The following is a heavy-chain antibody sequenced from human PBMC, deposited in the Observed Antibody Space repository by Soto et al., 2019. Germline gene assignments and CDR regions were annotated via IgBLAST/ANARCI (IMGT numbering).Heavy chain of an antibody. CDR2: ISYDEYNI. V-gene: IGHV3-30*18. CDR3: AKSGTTVTTFWYFDR. CDR1: GFTFSNYG. D-gene: IGHD4-17*01. Sequence: QVQLVESGGGVVQPGQSLRLACVGSGFTFSNYGMHWVRQAPGVELAWVAVISYDEYNIYYADSVKGRFTISKDNSKDTLYLQMNSLRPEDTAVYFCAKSGTTVTTFWYFDRWGRGTLVTVSS. J-gene: IGHJ2*01.